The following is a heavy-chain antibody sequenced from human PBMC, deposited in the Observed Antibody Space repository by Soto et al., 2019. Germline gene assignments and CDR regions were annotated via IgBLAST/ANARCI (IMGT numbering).Heavy chain of an antibody. CDR3: ARAPGVTMVRGVIIPWAYYYYGMDV. V-gene: IGHV6-1*01. J-gene: IGHJ6*02. CDR2: TYYRSKWYN. D-gene: IGHD3-10*01. Sequence: PSQTLSLTCAISGDSVSSNSAARNWIRQSPSRGLEWLGRTYYRSKWYNDYAVSVKSRITINPDTSKNQFSLQLNSVTPEDTAVYYCARAPGVTMVRGVIIPWAYYYYGMDVWGQGTTVTVSS. CDR1: GDSVSSNSAA.